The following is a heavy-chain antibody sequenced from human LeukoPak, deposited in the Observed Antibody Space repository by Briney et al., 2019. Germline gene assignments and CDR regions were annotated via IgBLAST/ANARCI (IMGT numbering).Heavy chain of an antibody. CDR2: INAGNGNT. J-gene: IGHJ4*02. CDR1: GYTFTSYA. Sequence: GATVKVSCKASGYTFTSYAMHWVRQAPGQRLEWMGWINAGNGNTKYSQKFQGRVTITRDTSASTAYMELSSLRSEDTAVYYCARRRGYGSGSFYYFGYWGQGTLVTVSS. V-gene: IGHV1-3*01. D-gene: IGHD3-10*01. CDR3: ARRRGYGSGSFYYFGY.